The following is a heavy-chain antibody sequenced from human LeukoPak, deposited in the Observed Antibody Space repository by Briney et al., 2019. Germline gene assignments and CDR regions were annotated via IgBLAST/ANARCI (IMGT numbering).Heavy chain of an antibody. Sequence: SETLSLTCTVSGGSISSSTYYWGWIRQPPGKGLEWIGSIYYSGITFYNPSLKSRLTISVDTSKNQFSPKLTSVTAADPAVYYCARPLDTTFFNAFDIWGQGTMPTVSS. CDR3: ARPLDTTFFNAFDI. D-gene: IGHD2/OR15-2a*01. CDR2: IYYSGIT. V-gene: IGHV4-39*01. CDR1: GGSISSSTYY. J-gene: IGHJ3*02.